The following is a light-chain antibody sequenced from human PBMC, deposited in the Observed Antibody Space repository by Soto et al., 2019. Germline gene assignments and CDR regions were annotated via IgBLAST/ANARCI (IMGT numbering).Light chain of an antibody. CDR3: QKYDGAPWT. CDR2: DGS. V-gene: IGKV1-27*01. Sequence: DIQMTQSPSSLSASVGDRVTITCRASQGIGRYLAWYQQRAGKVPNLLIYDGSTLQSGVPSRFSGSGYGTDFTLTIGSLKPEDVATYYCQKYDGAPWTFGQGTNVEI. CDR1: QGIGRY. J-gene: IGKJ1*01.